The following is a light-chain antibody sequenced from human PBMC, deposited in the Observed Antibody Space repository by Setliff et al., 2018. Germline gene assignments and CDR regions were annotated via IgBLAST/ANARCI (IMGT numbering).Light chain of an antibody. J-gene: IGLJ1*01. CDR3: CSYAGSYIFNV. V-gene: IGLV2-11*01. Sequence: QSALTQPPSASGSPGQAVTISCTGSSSDIGAHTYVSWFQQHPGKAPKLMIYDVTERPSGVPDRFSGSKSGNTASLTISGLQAEDEADYYCCSYAGSYIFNVFGTGTKVTVL. CDR1: SSDIGAHTY. CDR2: DVT.